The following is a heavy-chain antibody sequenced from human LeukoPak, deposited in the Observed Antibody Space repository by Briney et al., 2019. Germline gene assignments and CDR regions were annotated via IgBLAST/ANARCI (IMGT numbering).Heavy chain of an antibody. CDR2: IYYSGST. J-gene: IGHJ4*02. CDR1: GGSISSSSYY. D-gene: IGHD6-6*01. V-gene: IGHV4-39*07. CDR3: ARARVGSSPFY. Sequence: SETLSLTCTVSGGSISSSSYYWGWIRQPPGKGLEWIGSIYYSGSTYYNPSLKSRVTISVDTSKNQFSLKLSSVTAADTAVYYCARARVGSSPFYWGQGTLVTVSS.